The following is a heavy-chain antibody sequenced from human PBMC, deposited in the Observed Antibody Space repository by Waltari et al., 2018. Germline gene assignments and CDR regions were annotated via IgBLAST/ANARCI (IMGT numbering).Heavy chain of an antibody. V-gene: IGHV1-46*01. CDR1: GYIFISYY. D-gene: IGHD4-4*01. J-gene: IGHJ4*02. Sequence: QVQLVQSGAEVKKPGASVKVSCKASGYIFISYYMHWVRQAPGQGLEWMGKVNPHTGSTTYAQKFQGRVTMTTDTSTSTIYLELTSLSSEDTALYYCTRGRLQFGTFEYRGQGTLVTVSS. CDR2: VNPHTGST. CDR3: TRGRLQFGTFEY.